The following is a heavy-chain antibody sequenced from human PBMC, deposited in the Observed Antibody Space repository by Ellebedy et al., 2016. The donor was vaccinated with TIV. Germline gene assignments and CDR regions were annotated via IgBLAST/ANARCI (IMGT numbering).Heavy chain of an antibody. D-gene: IGHD6-13*01. CDR1: GGSISSGGYY. Sequence: MPSETLSLTCTVSGGSISSGGYYCSWIRQHPGKGLEWIGYIYYSGSTYYNPSLKSRVTISVDTSKNQFSLKLSSVTAADTAVYYWARVRSSSSWYIDYWGQGTLVTVSS. CDR3: ARVRSSSSWYIDY. CDR2: IYYSGST. V-gene: IGHV4-61*08. J-gene: IGHJ4*02.